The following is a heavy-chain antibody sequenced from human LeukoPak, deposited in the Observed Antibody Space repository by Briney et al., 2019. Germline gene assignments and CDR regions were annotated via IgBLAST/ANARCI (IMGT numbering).Heavy chain of an antibody. CDR1: GYTFTGYY. Sequence: ASVTVSCTASGYTFTGYYMHWVRQAPGQGLEWMGRINPNSGGTNYAQKFQGRVTMTRDTSISTAYMELSRLRSDDTAVYYCAREGSGGSCYWPWGQGTLVTVSS. D-gene: IGHD2-15*01. CDR3: AREGSGGSCYWP. J-gene: IGHJ4*02. V-gene: IGHV1-2*06. CDR2: INPNSGGT.